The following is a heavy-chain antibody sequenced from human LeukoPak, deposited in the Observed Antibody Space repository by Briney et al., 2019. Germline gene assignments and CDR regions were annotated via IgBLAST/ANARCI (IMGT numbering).Heavy chain of an antibody. J-gene: IGHJ4*02. CDR3: ARGSDCSSTSCLDY. CDR2: ISAYNGNT. V-gene: IGHV1-18*01. D-gene: IGHD2-2*01. Sequence: ASVKVSCKASGYTFTSSGISWVRQAPGQGLEWMGWISAYNGNTNYAQKLQGRVTVTTDTSTSTAYMELRSLRSDDAAVYYCARGSDCSSTSCLDYWGQGTLVTVSS. CDR1: GYTFTSSG.